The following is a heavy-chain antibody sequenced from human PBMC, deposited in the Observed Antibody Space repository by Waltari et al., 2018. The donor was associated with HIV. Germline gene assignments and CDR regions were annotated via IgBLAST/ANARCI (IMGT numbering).Heavy chain of an antibody. CDR2: IYTSGST. V-gene: IGHV4-61*02. Sequence: QVQLQESGPGLVKPSQTLSLTCTVSGGPISSGSFCWSWIRQPAGKGLEWIGRIYTSGSTNNNPSLKSRVTISGDTSKNQFSLKLSSVTAADTAVYYCARGHDHGGYREGFDYWGQGTLVTVSS. D-gene: IGHD4-17*01. CDR1: GGPISSGSFC. J-gene: IGHJ4*02. CDR3: ARGHDHGGYREGFDY.